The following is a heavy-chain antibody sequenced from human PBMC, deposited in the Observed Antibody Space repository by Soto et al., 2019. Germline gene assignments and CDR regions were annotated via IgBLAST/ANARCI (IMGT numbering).Heavy chain of an antibody. V-gene: IGHV3-15*07. J-gene: IGHJ4*01. CDR2: IKTTTDGGTT. D-gene: IGHD3-22*01. CDR1: GFTFSNAW. CDR3: TTDTVVAVSLDC. Sequence: GGSLRLSCAASGFTFSNAWMNWVRQAPGKGLEWVARIKTTTDGGTTDYAAPVKGRFTISRDDSKNTLYLQMNSLKSEDTAVYYCTTDTVVAVSLDCWGQGTLVTVSS.